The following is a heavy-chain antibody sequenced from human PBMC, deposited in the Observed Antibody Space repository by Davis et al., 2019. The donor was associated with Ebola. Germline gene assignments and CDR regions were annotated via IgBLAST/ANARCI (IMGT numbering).Heavy chain of an antibody. D-gene: IGHD6-13*01. CDR3: AKFSRAGESD. CDR1: GFTFSSYA. Sequence: GESLKISCAASGFTFSSYAMSWVRQAPGKGLEWVSAISGSGGSTYYADSVKGRFTISRDNSKNTLYLQMNSLRGEDTAVYYCAKFSRAGESDWGQGTLVTVSS. CDR2: ISGSGGST. V-gene: IGHV3-23*01. J-gene: IGHJ4*02.